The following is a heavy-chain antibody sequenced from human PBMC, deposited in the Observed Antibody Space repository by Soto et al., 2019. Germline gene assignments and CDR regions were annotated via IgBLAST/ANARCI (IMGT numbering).Heavy chain of an antibody. CDR1: GDSISIGSY. CDR2: IYHGGTT. CDR3: ARVHVMVVAGSTFDY. Sequence: PSETLSLTCTVSGDSISIGSYWGWIRQPPGEGPEWIASIYHGGTTFYNPSLKSRVSISVDTSKNQFSLKLTSVTASDTAIYYCARVHVMVVAGSTFDYWGQGTLVTVSS. D-gene: IGHD6-19*01. J-gene: IGHJ4*03. V-gene: IGHV4-38-2*02.